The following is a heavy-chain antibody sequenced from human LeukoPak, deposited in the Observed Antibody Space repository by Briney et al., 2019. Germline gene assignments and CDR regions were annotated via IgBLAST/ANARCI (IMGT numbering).Heavy chain of an antibody. J-gene: IGHJ5*02. CDR2: IRSKANSYAT. Sequence: GGSLRLSCAASGFTFSGSTIHWVRQASGKGLEWVGHIRSKANSYATAYVASLKGRFTISRDDSKNTAYLQMNSLKTEDTAVYYCTTERAAGGFDPWGQGTLVTVSS. V-gene: IGHV3-73*01. CDR1: GFTFSGST. D-gene: IGHD6-13*01. CDR3: TTERAAGGFDP.